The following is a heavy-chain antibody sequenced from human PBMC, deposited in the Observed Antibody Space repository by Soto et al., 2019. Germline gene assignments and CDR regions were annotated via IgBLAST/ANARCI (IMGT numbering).Heavy chain of an antibody. V-gene: IGHV1-69*02. CDR2: IIPVLGIA. CDR1: GGTFSSYP. J-gene: IGHJ1*01. Sequence: QVQLVQSGAEVKKPGSSVKVSCKASGGTFSSYPISWVRQAPGQGLEWMGRIIPVLGIANYAQKFQGRVTITADKSTSTAYMELPSLRSEDAAVYYCATGPALYCFPTSCYSYFQHWAQGILVTVSS. D-gene: IGHD2-2*01. CDR3: ATGPALYCFPTSCYSYFQH.